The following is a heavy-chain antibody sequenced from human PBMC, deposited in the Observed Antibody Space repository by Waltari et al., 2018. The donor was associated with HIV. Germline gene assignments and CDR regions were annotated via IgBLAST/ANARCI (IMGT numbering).Heavy chain of an antibody. V-gene: IGHV5-10-1*01. CDR3: ARGIVATTYYYYGMDV. CDR1: GYSFTSYW. D-gene: IGHD5-12*01. Sequence: EVQLVQSGAEVKKPGESLRISCKGSGYSFTSYWISWVRQMPGKGLEWMGRIDPSDSYTNYSPSFQGHVTISADKSISTAYLQWSSLKASDTAMYYCARGIVATTYYYYGMDVWGQGTTVTVSS. J-gene: IGHJ6*02. CDR2: IDPSDSYT.